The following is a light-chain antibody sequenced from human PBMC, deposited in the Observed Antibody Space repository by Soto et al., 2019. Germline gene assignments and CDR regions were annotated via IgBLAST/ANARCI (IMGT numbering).Light chain of an antibody. Sequence: QSVLTQPPSASGTPGQRVTISCSGSSSNIGSNTVNWYQQLPGTAPKLLIYSNNQRPSGVPDRFSGSKSGTSASLAISGLQSEDEADYYCAAWDDSLNGVYVFGTVTKLTVL. V-gene: IGLV1-44*01. CDR2: SNN. CDR1: SSNIGSNT. J-gene: IGLJ1*01. CDR3: AAWDDSLNGVYV.